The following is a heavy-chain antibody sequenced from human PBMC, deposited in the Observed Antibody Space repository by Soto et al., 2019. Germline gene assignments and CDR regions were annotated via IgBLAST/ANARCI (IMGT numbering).Heavy chain of an antibody. CDR1: QYTFSIYW. V-gene: IGHV5-10-1*01. J-gene: IGHJ6*02. CDR3: ARQPHCSATTCSGATHYYGMDV. CDR2: IDPSDSYT. D-gene: IGHD2-2*01. Sequence: PGESLKISCQGSQYTFSIYWINWVRRMPGKGLEWMGRIDPSDSYTNYSPSFQGHVTVSVDTSINTAYLQWSSLKASDTAVYYCARQPHCSATTCSGATHYYGMDVWGQGTTVTVSS.